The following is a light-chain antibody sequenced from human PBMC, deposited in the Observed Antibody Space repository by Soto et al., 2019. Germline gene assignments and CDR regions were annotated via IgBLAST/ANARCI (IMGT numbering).Light chain of an antibody. CDR2: RSN. J-gene: IGLJ2*01. CDR3: AAWDDSLSGQV. Sequence: QSVLTQPPSASGTPGQRVTISCSGSTSNVGINSVFWYQHLPGTAPKLLIYRSNQRASGVPDRFSGSKSGTSASLAISGLRSEDEADYYCAAWDDSLSGQVFGGGTKRTVL. CDR1: TSNVGINS. V-gene: IGLV1-47*01.